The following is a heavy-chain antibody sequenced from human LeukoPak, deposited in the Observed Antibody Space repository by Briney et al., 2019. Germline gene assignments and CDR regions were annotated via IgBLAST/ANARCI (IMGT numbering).Heavy chain of an antibody. J-gene: IGHJ4*02. Sequence: GGSLRLSCAASGFTFSNAWMSWVRQAPGKGLEWVGRIKGKTDGGTTDYAAPVKGRFTISRDDSKNTLYLQMNSLKTEDTAVYYCTTDAGEDYYDSSGYYSTDYWGQGTLVTVSS. V-gene: IGHV3-15*01. D-gene: IGHD3-22*01. CDR1: GFTFSNAW. CDR2: IKGKTDGGTT. CDR3: TTDAGEDYYDSSGYYSTDY.